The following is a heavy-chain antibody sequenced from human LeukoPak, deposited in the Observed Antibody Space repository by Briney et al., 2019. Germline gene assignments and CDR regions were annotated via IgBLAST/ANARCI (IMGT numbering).Heavy chain of an antibody. D-gene: IGHD4-11*01. CDR1: GFTFSSYS. CDR2: ISSSSSYI. CDR3: AKDPSAVTPHFDY. J-gene: IGHJ4*02. V-gene: IGHV3-21*01. Sequence: GGSLRLSCAASGFTFSSYSMNWVRQAPGKGLEWVSSISSSSSYIYYADSVKGRFTISRDNSKNTLYLQMNSLRAEDTAVYYCAKDPSAVTPHFDYWGQGTLVTVSS.